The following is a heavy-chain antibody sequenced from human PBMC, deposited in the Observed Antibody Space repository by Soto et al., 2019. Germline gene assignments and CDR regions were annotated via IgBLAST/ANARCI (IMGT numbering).Heavy chain of an antibody. J-gene: IGHJ3*02. Sequence: ASVKVSCKASGYTFTSYDINWVRQATGQGLEWMGWMNPNSGNTGYAQKFQGRVTMTRNTSISTAYMELSSLRSEDTAVYYCARGPWVVAATHGAFDIWGQGTMVTVSS. CDR2: MNPNSGNT. V-gene: IGHV1-8*01. D-gene: IGHD2-15*01. CDR3: ARGPWVVAATHGAFDI. CDR1: GYTFTSYD.